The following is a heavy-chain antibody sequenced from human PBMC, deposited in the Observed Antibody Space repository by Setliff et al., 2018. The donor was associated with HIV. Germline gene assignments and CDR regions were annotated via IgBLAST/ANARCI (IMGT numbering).Heavy chain of an antibody. J-gene: IGHJ4*02. CDR3: ARDPRASGSYSYFDY. V-gene: IGHV3-74*01. D-gene: IGHD1-26*01. CDR2: ISSDGTER. Sequence: GGSLRLSCSASGSTFTKNWINWVRQVPGKGLVWVSRISSDGTERDYAATVKGRFTISRDNAKNTVDLQMNSLRAEDTAVYYCARDPRASGSYSYFDYWGLGTLVTVSS. CDR1: GSTFTKNW.